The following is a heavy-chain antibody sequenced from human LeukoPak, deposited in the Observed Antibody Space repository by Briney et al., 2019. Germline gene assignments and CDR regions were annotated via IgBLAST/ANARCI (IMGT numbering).Heavy chain of an antibody. D-gene: IGHD4-23*01. Sequence: SETLSLTXAVYGGSFGGYYWSWIRQAPGKGLEWIGEINHSGSTNYNPSLKSRVTISVDTSKNQFSLKLSSVTAADTAVYYCARYGGNSRFGSDYWGQGTLVTVSS. CDR3: ARYGGNSRFGSDY. J-gene: IGHJ4*02. V-gene: IGHV4-34*01. CDR1: GGSFGGYY. CDR2: INHSGST.